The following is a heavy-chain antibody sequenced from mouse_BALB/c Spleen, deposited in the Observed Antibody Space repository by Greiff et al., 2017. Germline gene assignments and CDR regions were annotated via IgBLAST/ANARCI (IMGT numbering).Heavy chain of an antibody. CDR3: AGITYYAMDN. CDR2: IDPSDSET. D-gene: IGHD2-4*01. V-gene: IGHV1S126*01. CDR1: GYSFTSYW. J-gene: IGHJ4*01. Sequence: VQLQQSGPQLVRPGASVKISCKASGYSFTSYWMHWVKQRPGQGLEWIGMIDPSDSETRLNQKFKDKATLTVDKSSSTAYMQLSSPTSEDSAVYYCAGITYYAMDNWGQGTSVTVSS.